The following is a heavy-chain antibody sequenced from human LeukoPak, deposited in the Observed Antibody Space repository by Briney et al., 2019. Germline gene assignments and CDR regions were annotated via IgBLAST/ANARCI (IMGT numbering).Heavy chain of an antibody. CDR1: GYPISSGYY. CDR3: ARGMEAYYYYMDV. V-gene: IGHV4-38-2*02. Sequence: PSETLSLTCTVSGYPISSGYYWGWIRQPPGKGLEWIGYIYYSGSTNYNPSLKSRVTISVDTSKNQFSLKLSSVTAADTAVYYCARGMEAYYYYMDVWGKGTTVTVSS. J-gene: IGHJ6*03. CDR2: IYYSGST. D-gene: IGHD1-1*01.